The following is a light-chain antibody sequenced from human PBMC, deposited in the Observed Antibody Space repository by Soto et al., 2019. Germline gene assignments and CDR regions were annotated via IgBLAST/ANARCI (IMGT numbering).Light chain of an antibody. Sequence: DFVMTQSLDSLAVSLGERATINCKSSQSVLSTSNNKNYLAWFQHKPGQPPKLVIYWASVRASGVPDRFSGSGPGTDFTLTISSLQAEDVAVYYCQQYHSDPITFGQGTRLEIK. CDR1: QSVLSTSNNKNY. J-gene: IGKJ5*01. CDR2: WAS. V-gene: IGKV4-1*01. CDR3: QQYHSDPIT.